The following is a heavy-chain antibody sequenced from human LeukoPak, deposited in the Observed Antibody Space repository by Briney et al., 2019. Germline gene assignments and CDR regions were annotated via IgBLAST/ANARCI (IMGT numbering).Heavy chain of an antibody. CDR1: GGSFSGYY. CDR3: ARKTRNRELLYFDY. J-gene: IGHJ4*02. Sequence: SETLSLTCAVYGGSFSGYYWSWIRQPPGHGLEWIGEINHSGSTNYSPSLKSRVTISVDTSKNQFSLKLSSVTAADTAVYYCARKTRNRELLYFDYWGQGTLVTVSS. D-gene: IGHD1-26*01. V-gene: IGHV4-34*01. CDR2: INHSGST.